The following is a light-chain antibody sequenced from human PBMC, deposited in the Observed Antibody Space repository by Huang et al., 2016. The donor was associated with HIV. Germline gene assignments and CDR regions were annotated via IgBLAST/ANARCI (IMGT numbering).Light chain of an antibody. V-gene: IGKV3-15*01. CDR2: GSS. Sequence: EIVMTQSPATLSVSPGQRVTLSCRANRSVSTNLAWYQQRHGQAPRLLIYGSSTRAAGSPARFSGSGSGTDFSLTISSLQSEEFALYYCHQYNNWRLSFGGGTRVE. CDR1: RSVSTN. CDR3: HQYNNWRLS. J-gene: IGKJ4*01.